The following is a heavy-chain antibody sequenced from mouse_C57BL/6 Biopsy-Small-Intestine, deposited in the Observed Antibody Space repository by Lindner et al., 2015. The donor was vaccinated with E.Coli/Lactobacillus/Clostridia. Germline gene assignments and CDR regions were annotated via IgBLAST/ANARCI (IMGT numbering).Heavy chain of an antibody. CDR3: ARIEYSNYIYWYFDV. D-gene: IGHD2-5*01. V-gene: IGHV1-81*01. Sequence: VQLQESGAELARPWGFSEGILQGFWLHLHKLWYKLGEARKLDRALSGLESIYPRSGNTYYNEKFKGKATLTADKSSSTAYMELRSLTSEDSAVYFCARIEYSNYIYWYFDVWGTGTTVTVSS. J-gene: IGHJ1*03. CDR2: IYPRSGNT. CDR1: LHLHKLW.